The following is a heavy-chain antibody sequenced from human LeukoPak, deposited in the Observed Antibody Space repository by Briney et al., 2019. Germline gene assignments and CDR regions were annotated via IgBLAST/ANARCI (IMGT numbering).Heavy chain of an antibody. CDR3: AVNKKTVTLDY. J-gene: IGHJ4*02. CDR1: GGSFSGYY. V-gene: IGHV4-34*01. CDR2: INHSGST. Sequence: PSETLSLTCAVYGGSFSGYYWSWIRQPPGKGLEGIGEINHSGSTNYNPSLTSRVTISVDTSKNQFSLKLSSVTAADTAVYYCAVNKKTVTLDYWGQGTLVTVSS. D-gene: IGHD4-17*01.